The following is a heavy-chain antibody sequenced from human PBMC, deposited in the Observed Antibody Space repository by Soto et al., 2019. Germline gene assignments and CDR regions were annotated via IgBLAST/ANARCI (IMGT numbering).Heavy chain of an antibody. CDR1: GFTFPNFA. J-gene: IGHJ6*02. Sequence: GGSLRLSCAASGFTFPNFALHWIRQAQGEGLEWVAYISSDGTSKYYADSVKGRFSISRDNFKDTLFLQTNTLRPEDTAVYYCPTGPSPFAGPSTVYSCLDVGCQGATVKVSS. D-gene: IGHD4-4*01. CDR2: ISSDGTSK. CDR3: PTGPSPFAGPSTVYSCLDV. V-gene: IGHV3-30-3*01.